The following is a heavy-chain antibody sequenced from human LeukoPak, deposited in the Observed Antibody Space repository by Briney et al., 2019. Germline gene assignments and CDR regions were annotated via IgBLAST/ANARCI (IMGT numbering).Heavy chain of an antibody. D-gene: IGHD4-17*01. J-gene: IGHJ4*02. CDR3: ARGETTVTLYY. CDR1: GGSFSGYY. Sequence: SETLSLTCAVYGGSFSGYYWSWIRQPPGKGLEWIGEINHSGSTNYNPSLKSRVTISVDTSKNQFSLKLSSVTAADTAVYHCARGETTVTLYYWGQGTLVTVSS. CDR2: INHSGST. V-gene: IGHV4-34*01.